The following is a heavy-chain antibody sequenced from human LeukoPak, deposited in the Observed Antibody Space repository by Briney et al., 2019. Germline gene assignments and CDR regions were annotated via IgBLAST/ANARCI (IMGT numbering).Heavy chain of an antibody. CDR2: MYDSGST. J-gene: IGHJ3*02. CDR1: GCPLSSHY. Sequence: SETLSLTCTGSGCPLSSHYWGWNRQPPGKGPEGIGYMYDSGSTKYNPSLKSRVTISVDMSRNQFSLKLSSVTAADTAVYYCGRLPDSRTEAVDIWGQGTVVTVSS. V-gene: IGHV4-59*08. CDR3: GRLPDSRTEAVDI. D-gene: IGHD3-22*01.